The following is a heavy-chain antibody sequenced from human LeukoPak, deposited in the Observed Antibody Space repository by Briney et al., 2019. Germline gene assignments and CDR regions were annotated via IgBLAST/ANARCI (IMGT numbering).Heavy chain of an antibody. CDR1: GFTFSSYE. CDR3: ASAGIAVAGARHYYYYYYMDV. D-gene: IGHD6-19*01. J-gene: IGHJ6*03. V-gene: IGHV3-48*03. Sequence: GGSLRLSCAASGFTFSSYEMNWVRQAPGKGLEWVSYISSSGSTIYYADSVKGRFTISRDNAKNSLYLQMNSLRAEDTAVYYCASAGIAVAGARHYYYYYYMDVWGKGTTVTISS. CDR2: ISSSGSTI.